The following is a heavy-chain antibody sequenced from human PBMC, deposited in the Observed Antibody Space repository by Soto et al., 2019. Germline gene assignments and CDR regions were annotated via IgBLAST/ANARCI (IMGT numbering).Heavy chain of an antibody. J-gene: IGHJ5*02. Sequence: EASVKVSCKASGGTFSSYAISWVRQAPGQGLEWMGGIIPIFGTANYAQKFQGRVTITADESTSTAYMELSSLRSEDTAVYYCAREVIVVVPAAKGWFDPSGQGTLVTLCS. CDR3: AREVIVVVPAAKGWFDP. CDR1: GGTFSSYA. V-gene: IGHV1-69*13. CDR2: IIPIFGTA. D-gene: IGHD2-2*01.